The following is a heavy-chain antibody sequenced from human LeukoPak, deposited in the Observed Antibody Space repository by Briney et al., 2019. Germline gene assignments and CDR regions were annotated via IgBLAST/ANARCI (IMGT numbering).Heavy chain of an antibody. CDR3: ARGLVVYYYGSGSHNWFDP. J-gene: IGHJ5*02. CDR2: INHSGST. CDR1: AFTFSSYS. Sequence: GSLRLSCAASAFTFSSYSMNWVRQPPGKGLEWIGEINHSGSTNYNPSLKSRVTISVDTSKNQFSLKLSSVTAADTAVYYCARGLVVYYYGSGSHNWFDPWGQGTLVTVSS. V-gene: IGHV4-34*01. D-gene: IGHD3-10*01.